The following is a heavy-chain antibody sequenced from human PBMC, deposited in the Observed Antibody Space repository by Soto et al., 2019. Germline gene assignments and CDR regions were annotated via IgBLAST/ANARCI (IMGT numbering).Heavy chain of an antibody. Sequence: GGSLRLSCAASGFTFSSYAMSWVRQAPGKGLEWVSAISGSGGSTYYADSVKGRFTISRDNSKNTLYLQMNSLRAEDTAVYYCAMRSFGRGSYYYYYMDVWGKGTTVTVSS. CDR3: AMRSFGRGSYYYYYMDV. CDR1: GFTFSSYA. D-gene: IGHD3-10*01. J-gene: IGHJ6*03. CDR2: ISGSGGST. V-gene: IGHV3-23*01.